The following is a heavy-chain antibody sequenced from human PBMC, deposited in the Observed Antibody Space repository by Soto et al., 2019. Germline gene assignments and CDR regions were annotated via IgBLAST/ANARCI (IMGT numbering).Heavy chain of an antibody. V-gene: IGHV3-48*01. J-gene: IGHJ4*02. CDR2: ISSSSSTI. CDR1: GFTFSSYS. CDR3: ASDSPPIDY. Sequence: EVQLVESGGGLVQPGGSLRLSCAASGFTFSSYSMNWVRQDPGKGLEWVSYISSSSSTIYYADSVKGRFTISRDNAKNSLYLQMNSLRAEDTAVYYCASDSPPIDYWGQGTLVTVSS.